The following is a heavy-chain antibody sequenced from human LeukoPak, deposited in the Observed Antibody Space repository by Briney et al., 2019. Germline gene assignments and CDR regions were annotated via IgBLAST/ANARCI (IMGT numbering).Heavy chain of an antibody. CDR3: ARVRSGYYFDY. J-gene: IGHJ4*02. CDR2: ISGDGSST. V-gene: IGHV3-74*01. CDR1: GFSFSSYW. Sequence: GGSLRLSCAASGFSFSSYWMDWVRQAPGKGLVWVSRISGDGSSTYYADSVEGRFTISRDNAKNTLYLQMNSLRAEDTAVYYCARVRSGYYFDYWGQGTLVTVSS. D-gene: IGHD2-21*01.